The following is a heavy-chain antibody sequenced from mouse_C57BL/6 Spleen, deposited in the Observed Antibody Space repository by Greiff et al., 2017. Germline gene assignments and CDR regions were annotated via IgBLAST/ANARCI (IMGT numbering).Heavy chain of an antibody. CDR3: ARSDGYCAMDY. D-gene: IGHD2-3*01. Sequence: VQLQQSGPELVKPGASVKISCKASGYAFSISWMNWVKQRPGMGLEWIGRISPGDGDTKYTGLFKGKATLTADKSSSTAYMQLSSLTSEDSAVYVCARSDGYCAMDYWGQGTSVTVSS. V-gene: IGHV1-82*01. CDR1: GYAFSISW. J-gene: IGHJ4*01. CDR2: ISPGDGDT.